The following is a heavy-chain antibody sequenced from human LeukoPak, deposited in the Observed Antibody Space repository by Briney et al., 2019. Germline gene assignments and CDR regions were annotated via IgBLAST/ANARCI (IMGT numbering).Heavy chain of an antibody. CDR2: ISSSSYI. V-gene: IGHV3-21*01. CDR3: ARVLSPNIVVVPAAPGGFDY. CDR1: GFTFSSYS. Sequence: GGSLRLSCAASGFTFSSYSMNWVRQAPGKGLEWVSSISSSSYIYYADSVKGRFTISRDNAKNSLYLQMNSLRAEDTAVYYCARVLSPNIVVVPAAPGGFDYWGQGTLVTVSS. D-gene: IGHD2-2*01. J-gene: IGHJ4*02.